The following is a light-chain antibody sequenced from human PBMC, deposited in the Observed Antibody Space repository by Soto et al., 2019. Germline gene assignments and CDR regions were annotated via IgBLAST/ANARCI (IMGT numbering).Light chain of an antibody. CDR2: LNNDGSH. CDR3: QTWGTGFQV. Sequence: SLGASVKLTCTLSSGHSSYAIAWHQKQPGKGPRYLMDLNNDGSHTKGDGIPDRFSGSSSGAERYLIISSLQSEDEADYYCQTWGTGFQVFGGGTKLTVL. CDR1: SGHSSYA. V-gene: IGLV4-69*01. J-gene: IGLJ2*01.